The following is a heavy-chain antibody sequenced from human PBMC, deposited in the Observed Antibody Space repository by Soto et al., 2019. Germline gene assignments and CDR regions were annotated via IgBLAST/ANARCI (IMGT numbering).Heavy chain of an antibody. CDR1: GGSFSGYY. Sequence: SETLSLTCAVYGGSFSGYYWSWIRQPPGKGLEWIGEINHSGSTNYNPSLKSRVTISVDTSKNQFSLKLSSVTAADTAVYYCARDSSSWAPADYWGQGTLVTVSS. CDR2: INHSGST. CDR3: ARDSSSWAPADY. V-gene: IGHV4-34*01. D-gene: IGHD6-13*01. J-gene: IGHJ4*02.